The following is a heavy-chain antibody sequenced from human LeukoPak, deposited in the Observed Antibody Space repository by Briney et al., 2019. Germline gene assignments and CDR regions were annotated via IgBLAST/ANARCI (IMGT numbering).Heavy chain of an antibody. V-gene: IGHV4-59*08. D-gene: IGHD2-21*01. J-gene: IGHJ4*02. CDR2: LYTGAS. CDR3: ARHRFASPLDS. Sequence: SETLSLTCTVSGVSSSSSYWSWIRQPPGKGLEWIGYLYTGASNQNPSFKSRVSISLDTSKDQISLKLYSVTAADTAVYYCARHRFASPLDSWGQGTLVTVSS. CDR1: GVSSSSSY.